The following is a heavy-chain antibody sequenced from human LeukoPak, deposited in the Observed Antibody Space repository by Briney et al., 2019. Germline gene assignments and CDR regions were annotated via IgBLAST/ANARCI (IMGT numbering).Heavy chain of an antibody. J-gene: IGHJ4*02. Sequence: GGSLRLSCAASGFTFSSYAMSLVRQAPGKGLEWVSAISGSGGSTYYADSVKGRFTITRDNSKNTLYLQMNSLRAEDTAVYYCAKARSSGLDYWGQGTLVTVSS. V-gene: IGHV3-23*01. CDR1: GFTFSSYA. CDR3: AKARSSGLDY. D-gene: IGHD6-19*01. CDR2: ISGSGGST.